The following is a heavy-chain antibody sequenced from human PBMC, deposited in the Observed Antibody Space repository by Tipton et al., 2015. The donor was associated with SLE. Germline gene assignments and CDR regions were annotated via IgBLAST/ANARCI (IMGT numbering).Heavy chain of an antibody. CDR2: ISYDGSSK. CDR1: GFTFSSYA. Sequence: SLRLSCAASGFTFSSYAMHWVRQAPGKGLEWVAVISYDGSSKYYADSVKGRFTISRDNSKNTLYLQMNSLRAEDTAVYYCASSLLWLYYYMDVRGKGTTVTVSS. D-gene: IGHD3-10*01. J-gene: IGHJ6*03. V-gene: IGHV3-30*04. CDR3: ASSLLWLYYYMDV.